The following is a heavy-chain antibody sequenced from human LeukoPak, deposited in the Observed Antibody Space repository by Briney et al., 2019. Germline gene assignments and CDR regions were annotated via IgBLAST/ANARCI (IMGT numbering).Heavy chain of an antibody. CDR1: GFTFSSYW. J-gene: IGHJ5*02. V-gene: IGHV3-15*01. D-gene: IGHD2-15*01. Sequence: PGGSLRLSCAASGFTFSSYWMSWVRQAPGKGLEWVGRIKSNIDGGTTDYAAPVNGRFSISRDDSKNTLYLQMNSLKTEDTAIYYCTRGYCSGGGCSGFHNWFDPWGQGTLVTVSS. CDR3: TRGYCSGGGCSGFHNWFDP. CDR2: IKSNIDGGTT.